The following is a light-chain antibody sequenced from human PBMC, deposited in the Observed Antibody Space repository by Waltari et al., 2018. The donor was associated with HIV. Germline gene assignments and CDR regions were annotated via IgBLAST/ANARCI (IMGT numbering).Light chain of an antibody. CDR3: QSADSSGTYVV. V-gene: IGLV3-25*03. CDR1: ALPTKY. CDR2: TDS. Sequence: SSELPQPPSAPVSPAPTARITGTVAALPTKYAYGYQQKPGQAPVLVIYTDSKRPAGIPERFSGSSSGTTVTLTIRGVHAEDETDYYCQSADSSGTYVVFGGGTKLTVL. J-gene: IGLJ2*01.